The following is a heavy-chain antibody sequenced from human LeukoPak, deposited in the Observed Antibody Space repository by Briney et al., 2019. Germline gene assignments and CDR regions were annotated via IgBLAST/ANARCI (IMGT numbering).Heavy chain of an antibody. CDR2: ISGSGGST. CDR3: AKFRVRYGAATSAFDI. CDR1: GFTFSSYA. D-gene: IGHD2-15*01. V-gene: IGHV3-23*01. J-gene: IGHJ3*02. Sequence: PGGSLRLSCAASGFTFSSYAMSWVRQAPVKGLEWVSAISGSGGSTYYADSVKGRFTISRDNSKNTLYLQMNSLRAEDTAVYYCAKFRVRYGAATSAFDIWGQGTMVTVSS.